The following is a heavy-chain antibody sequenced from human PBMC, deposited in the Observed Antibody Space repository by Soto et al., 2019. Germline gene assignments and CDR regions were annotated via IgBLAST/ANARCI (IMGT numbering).Heavy chain of an antibody. CDR2: FYYSGST. D-gene: IGHD6-19*01. Sequence: SETLSLTCAVYGGSFSGYYWVWIRQPPGKGLEWIGSFYYSGSTYYNPSLKSRVTVSVDTSENQFSLKLSSVTAADTAVYYCARQVVDGTVAGTGSFDYWGQGTLVTVSS. CDR3: ARQVVDGTVAGTGSFDY. J-gene: IGHJ4*02. CDR1: GGSFSGYY. V-gene: IGHV4-39*01.